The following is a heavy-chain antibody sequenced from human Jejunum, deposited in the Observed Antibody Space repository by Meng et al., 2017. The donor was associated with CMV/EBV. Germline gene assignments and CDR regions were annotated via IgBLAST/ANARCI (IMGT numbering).Heavy chain of an antibody. Sequence: SGGSISSSDSSWGWLRQPPGKGLEWIGTIYYRGDTYSSPSLESRLSISVDTSKNHFSLRLRSVTAADTAVYYCARVTVVSQRFDYWGQGTLVTVSS. J-gene: IGHJ4*02. V-gene: IGHV4-39*07. CDR2: IYYRGDT. CDR3: ARVTVVSQRFDY. CDR1: GGSISSSDSS. D-gene: IGHD6-25*01.